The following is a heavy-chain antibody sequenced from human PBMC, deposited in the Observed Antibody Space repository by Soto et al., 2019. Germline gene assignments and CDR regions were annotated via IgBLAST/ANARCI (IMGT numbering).Heavy chain of an antibody. CDR2: IYYGGST. V-gene: IGHV4-39*01. Sequence: QLQLQESGPGLVKPSETLSLTCTVSGGSISSSSYYWGWIRQPPGKGLEWIGSIYYGGSTYYNPSLKSRVTISVDTTKHQYTLKLNSVTAADTAVYYCARRGNGDGYNYYYYYYMDVWGKGTTVTVSS. D-gene: IGHD4-17*01. CDR3: ARRGNGDGYNYYYYYYMDV. J-gene: IGHJ6*03. CDR1: GGSISSSSYY.